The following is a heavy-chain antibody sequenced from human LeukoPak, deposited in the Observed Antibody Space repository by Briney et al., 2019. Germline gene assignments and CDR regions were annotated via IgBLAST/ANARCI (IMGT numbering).Heavy chain of an antibody. CDR3: AREPPESYFFDY. J-gene: IGHJ4*02. D-gene: IGHD3/OR15-3a*01. CDR2: IRPGGGNT. CDR1: GYIFSNHY. Sequence: ASVKGCCKASGYIFSNHYMHWVRQAPGQGLEWMGIIRPGGGNTGYTQKFQGRVTMTRDMSTNTVYMELSDLRSEDTAVYFCAREPPESYFFDYWGRGTLVTVSS. V-gene: IGHV1-46*01.